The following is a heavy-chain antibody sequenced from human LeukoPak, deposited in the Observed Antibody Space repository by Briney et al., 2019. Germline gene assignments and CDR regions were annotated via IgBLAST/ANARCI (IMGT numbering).Heavy chain of an antibody. CDR1: GGSISSSSYY. CDR3: ARAALGYCSGGSCYSDVYFDY. D-gene: IGHD2-15*01. CDR2: IYYSGST. Sequence: PSETLSLTCTVSGGSISSSSYYWGWIRQPPGKGLEWIGSIYYSGSTYYNPSLKSRVTISVDTSKNQFSLKLSSVTAADTAVYYCARAALGYCSGGSCYSDVYFDYWGQGTLVTVSS. J-gene: IGHJ4*02. V-gene: IGHV4-39*01.